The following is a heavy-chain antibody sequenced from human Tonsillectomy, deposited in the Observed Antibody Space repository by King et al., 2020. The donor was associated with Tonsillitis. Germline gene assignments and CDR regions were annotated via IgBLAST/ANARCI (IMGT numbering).Heavy chain of an antibody. CDR2: IKSKTDGGTI. Sequence: QLGQSGGGLVKPGGSLRLSCAASGFTLNNAWMNWVRQAPGKGLDWVGRIKSKTDGGTIDYTAPVKGRSTNSRDDSKNTMYLQMNSLKIEDTAVYYCTTDMVTFGGVNVTAVFDVWGQGTMVTVSS. D-gene: IGHD3-16*02. CDR1: GFTLNNAW. J-gene: IGHJ3*01. CDR3: TTDMVTFGGVNVTAVFDV. V-gene: IGHV3-15*01.